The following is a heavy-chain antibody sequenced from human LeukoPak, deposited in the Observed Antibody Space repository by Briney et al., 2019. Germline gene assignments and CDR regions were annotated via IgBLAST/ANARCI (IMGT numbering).Heavy chain of an antibody. Sequence: SGTLSLTCAVYGGSFSGYYWSWIRQPPGKGLEWIGEINHSGSTNYNPSLKSRVTISVDTSKNQFSLKLSSVTAADTAVYYCADRGGDSSGYYWFDPWGQGTLVTVSS. V-gene: IGHV4-34*01. CDR1: GGSFSGYY. CDR3: ADRGGDSSGYYWFDP. CDR2: INHSGST. D-gene: IGHD3-22*01. J-gene: IGHJ5*02.